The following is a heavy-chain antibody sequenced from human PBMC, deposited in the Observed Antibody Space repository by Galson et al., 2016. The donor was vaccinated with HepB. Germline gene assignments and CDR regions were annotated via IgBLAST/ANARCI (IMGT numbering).Heavy chain of an antibody. J-gene: IGHJ4*02. D-gene: IGHD2-21*01. Sequence: SLRLSCAASGFTVSASSMTWVRQAPGKGLEWVSTIHRGGGTYYTYSVKGRFTIARDSSKNTLYLQMSSLKVEDTAVDYCAVVGDVSRDWGQGTLVTVSS. CDR2: IHRGGGT. CDR3: AVVGDVSRD. V-gene: IGHV3-66*01. CDR1: GFTVSASS.